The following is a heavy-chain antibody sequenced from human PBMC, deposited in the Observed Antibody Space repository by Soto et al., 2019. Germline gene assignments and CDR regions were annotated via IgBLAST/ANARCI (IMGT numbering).Heavy chain of an antibody. J-gene: IGHJ3*02. CDR3: ARDVYYDFWSGASGAFDI. V-gene: IGHV4-38-2*02. Sequence: SDTLSLTCAVSGYSISSGYYWVWSRQPPGKGLEWIGSIYHRGSTYYNPSLKSRVTISVDTSKNQFSLKLSSVTAADTAVYYCARDVYYDFWSGASGAFDIWGQGTMVT. D-gene: IGHD3-3*01. CDR2: IYHRGST. CDR1: GYSISSGYY.